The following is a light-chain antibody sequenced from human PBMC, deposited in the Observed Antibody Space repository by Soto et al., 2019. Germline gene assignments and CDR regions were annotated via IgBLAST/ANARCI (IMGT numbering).Light chain of an antibody. CDR3: SSYTSSSTSYV. CDR1: SSDVGGYNY. V-gene: IGLV2-14*01. Sequence: QSGLTEPASVSGSPGRSITISCTGTSSDVGGYNYVSWYQQHPGKAPKLMIYDVSNRPSGVSNRFSGSKSGNTASLTISGLQAEDEADYYCSSYTSSSTSYVFGTGTKVTVL. J-gene: IGLJ1*01. CDR2: DVS.